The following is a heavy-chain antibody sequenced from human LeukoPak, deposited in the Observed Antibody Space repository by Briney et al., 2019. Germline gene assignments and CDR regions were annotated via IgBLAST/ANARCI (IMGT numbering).Heavy chain of an antibody. J-gene: IGHJ6*03. CDR3: AKAAYYYYMDV. Sequence: GGSLRLSCAASGLTFTKAWMTWVRQAPGEGLEWVGRIKSNTDGGTTDYAAPVKGRFTISRDDSKNTLYLQMNSLRAEDTAVYYCAKAAYYYYMDVWGKGTTVTVSS. D-gene: IGHD6-25*01. CDR1: GLTFTKAW. CDR2: IKSNTDGGTT. V-gene: IGHV3-15*01.